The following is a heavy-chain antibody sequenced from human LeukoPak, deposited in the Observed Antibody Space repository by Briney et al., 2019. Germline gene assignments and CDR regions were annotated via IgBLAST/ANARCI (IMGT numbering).Heavy chain of an antibody. CDR1: GGSISSSSYY. D-gene: IGHD3-10*01. V-gene: IGHV4-39*07. CDR2: IYYSGST. CDR3: ARETLLLWFGELSYIDY. Sequence: SETLSLTCTVSGGSISSSSYYWGWIRQPPGKELEWIGSIYYSGSTYYNPSLKSRVTISVDTSKNQFSLKLSSVTAADTAVYYCARETLLLWFGELSYIDYWGQGTLVTVSS. J-gene: IGHJ4*02.